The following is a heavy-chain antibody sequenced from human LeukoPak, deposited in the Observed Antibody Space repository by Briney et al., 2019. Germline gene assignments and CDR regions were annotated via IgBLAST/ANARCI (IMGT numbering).Heavy chain of an antibody. V-gene: IGHV4-4*02. CDR1: GGSISSSNW. CDR3: ARAPIIYDSSGYYNY. D-gene: IGHD3-22*01. Sequence: PSETLSLTCAVSGGSISSSNWWSWVRQPPGKGLEWIGEIYHSGSTNYNPSLKSRVTISVDKSKNQFSLKLSSVTAADTAVYYCARAPIIYDSSGYYNYWGQGTLVTVSS. J-gene: IGHJ4*02. CDR2: IYHSGST.